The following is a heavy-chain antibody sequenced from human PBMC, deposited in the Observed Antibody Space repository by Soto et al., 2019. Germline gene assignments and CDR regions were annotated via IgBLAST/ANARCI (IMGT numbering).Heavy chain of an antibody. CDR1: GFTFTIYW. J-gene: IGHJ4*02. CDR2: INSDGSST. D-gene: IGHD7-27*01. Sequence: GGSLRLSCAASGFTFTIYWMHWVRQAPGKGLVWVSRINSDGSSTSYADSVKGRFTISRDNAKKTVYLQMNSLRAEDTAVYYCARETNWGPDYWGQGTRVTVSS. CDR3: ARETNWGPDY. V-gene: IGHV3-74*01.